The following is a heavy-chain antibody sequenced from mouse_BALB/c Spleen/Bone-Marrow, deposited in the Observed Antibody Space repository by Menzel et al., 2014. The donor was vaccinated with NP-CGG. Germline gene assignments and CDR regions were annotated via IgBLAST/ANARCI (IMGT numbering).Heavy chain of an antibody. CDR2: INPNNGGT. Sequence: EVQVVESGPELVKPGASVKMSRKTSGYSFTEYTMHWVKQRHGKSLEWIGRINPNNGGTSYNQKFKGKATLTVDKSSSTAYMELRSLTSEDSAVYYCARPGRLGRDWYFDVWGAGTTVTVSS. CDR3: ARPGRLGRDWYFDV. V-gene: IGHV1-22*01. J-gene: IGHJ1*01. D-gene: IGHD4-1*01. CDR1: GYSFTEYT.